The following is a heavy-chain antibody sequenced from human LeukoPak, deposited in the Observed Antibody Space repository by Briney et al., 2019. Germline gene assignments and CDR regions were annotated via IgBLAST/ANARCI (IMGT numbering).Heavy chain of an antibody. CDR3: ARAGRDGKKDAFDI. V-gene: IGHV1-8*01. CDR2: MNPNGGNT. Sequence: ASVKVSCKASGYTFTSFDINWVRQATGQGLEWMGWMNPNGGNTGYAQQFQGRVTMTRNTSISTAYMELSSLRSEDTAVYYCARAGRDGKKDAFDIWGQGTMVSVSS. CDR1: GYTFTSFD. J-gene: IGHJ3*02. D-gene: IGHD5-24*01.